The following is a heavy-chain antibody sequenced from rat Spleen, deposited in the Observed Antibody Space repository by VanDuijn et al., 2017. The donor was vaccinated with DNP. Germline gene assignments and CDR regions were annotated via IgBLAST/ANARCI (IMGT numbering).Heavy chain of an antibody. J-gene: IGHJ3*01. D-gene: IGHD1-1*01. CDR3: ARHSNSGPNWFAY. CDR1: GFTFSDDY. Sequence: EVKLVESGGGLVQPGRSLKLSCAASGFTFSDDYMAWVRQTPKKGLEWVASITYEGSGTNYGDSVKGRFTISRDDAKSTLYLQMNSLRSEDTATYYCARHSNSGPNWFAYWGQGTLVTVSS. CDR2: ITYEGSGT. V-gene: IGHV5-22*01.